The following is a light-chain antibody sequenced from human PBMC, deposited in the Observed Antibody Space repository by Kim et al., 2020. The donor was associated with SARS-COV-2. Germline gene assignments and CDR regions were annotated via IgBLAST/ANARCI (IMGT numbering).Light chain of an antibody. CDR2: DAS. J-gene: IGKJ1*01. CDR1: QSVGSS. Sequence: VSHGERATLSCRASQSVGSSLAWYQQKPGQAPRLLIYDASTRAAGIPARFSGSGSGAEFTLTISSPLSEDFTVYYCQQYRNWPRTFGQGTKVDIK. CDR3: QQYRNWPRT. V-gene: IGKV3-15*01.